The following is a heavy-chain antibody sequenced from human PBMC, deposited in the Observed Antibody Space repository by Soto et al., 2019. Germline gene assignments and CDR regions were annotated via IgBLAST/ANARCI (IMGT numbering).Heavy chain of an antibody. CDR1: GGTFSSYT. CDR2: IIPILGIA. CDR3: AREKDLPAAISSWFDP. D-gene: IGHD2-2*01. Sequence: GASVKVSCKASGGTFSSYTICWVRQAPGQGLEWMGRIIPILGIANYAQKFQGRVTITADKSTSTAYMELSSLRSEDTAVYYCAREKDLPAAISSWFDPWGQGTLVTVSS. V-gene: IGHV1-69*04. J-gene: IGHJ5*02.